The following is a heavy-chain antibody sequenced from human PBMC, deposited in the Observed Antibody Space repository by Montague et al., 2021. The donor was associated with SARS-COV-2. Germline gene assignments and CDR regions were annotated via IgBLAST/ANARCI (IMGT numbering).Heavy chain of an antibody. Sequence: SLRLSCAASGFTFSTFWTTWVRQVPGKGLEWVANIKQDGSEKYYXDSVHVRFTISRDNAKNSLYLQLDSLRAEDTAVYYCARGYDSSGYQYWGQGTLVTVSS. V-gene: IGHV3-7*05. CDR2: IKQDGSEK. CDR3: ARGYDSSGYQY. CDR1: GFTFSTFW. J-gene: IGHJ4*02. D-gene: IGHD3-22*01.